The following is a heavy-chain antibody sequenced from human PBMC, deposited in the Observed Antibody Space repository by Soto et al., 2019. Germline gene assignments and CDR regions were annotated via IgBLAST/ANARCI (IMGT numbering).Heavy chain of an antibody. CDR2: IYPGDSDA. J-gene: IGHJ6*02. CDR3: ARQTTGWFGMDV. D-gene: IGHD6-19*01. Sequence: GESLKISCKGSGYSFTSYWIGWVRQMPGKGLEWMGIIYPGDSDARYSPSFQGQVSISTDTSVNTAYLQWGSLKASDTAMYYCARQTTGWFGMDVWGQGTTVTVS. CDR1: GYSFTSYW. V-gene: IGHV5-51*01.